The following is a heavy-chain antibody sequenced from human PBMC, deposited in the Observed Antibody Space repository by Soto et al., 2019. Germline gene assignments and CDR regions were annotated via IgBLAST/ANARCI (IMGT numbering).Heavy chain of an antibody. Sequence: ASVKVSCKASGYTFTSYAMHWVRQAPGQRLEWMGWINAGNGNTKYSQKFQGRVTTTRDTSASTAYMELSSLRSEDTAVYYCARVLVRYCSSTSCRFGYRGQRTLVTVSS. CDR3: ARVLVRYCSSTSCRFGY. CDR2: INAGNGNT. D-gene: IGHD2-2*01. V-gene: IGHV1-3*01. J-gene: IGHJ4*02. CDR1: GYTFTSYA.